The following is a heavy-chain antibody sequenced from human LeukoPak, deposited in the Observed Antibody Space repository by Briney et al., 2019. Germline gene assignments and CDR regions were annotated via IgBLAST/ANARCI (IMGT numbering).Heavy chain of an antibody. CDR1: GGSISSSSYY. CDR3: ASSPWGDYYFDY. CDR2: IYYSGNT. J-gene: IGHJ4*02. V-gene: IGHV4-39*01. D-gene: IGHD2-21*02. Sequence: SETLSLTCTVSGGSISSSSYYWGWIRQPPGKGLEWIGSIYYSGNTYYNPSLKSRVTISADTSQKQFSMELSSVTAADTAVYYCASSPWGDYYFDYWGQGTLVTVSS.